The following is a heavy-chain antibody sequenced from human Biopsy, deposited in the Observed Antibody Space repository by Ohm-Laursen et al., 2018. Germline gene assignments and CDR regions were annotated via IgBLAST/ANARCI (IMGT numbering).Heavy chain of an antibody. D-gene: IGHD1-26*01. CDR1: GGSISSDY. CDR2: IYYGGTT. V-gene: IGHV4-39*01. J-gene: IGHJ6*02. CDR3: SKRDLSGTSPV. Sequence: TLSLTCTVSGGSISSDYWSRIRQPPGKGLEWIASIYYGGTTHYNASLQGRVTISVDQPKNQFSLRLTSVTAADTAVYYCSKRDLSGTSPVWGQGTTVTVSS.